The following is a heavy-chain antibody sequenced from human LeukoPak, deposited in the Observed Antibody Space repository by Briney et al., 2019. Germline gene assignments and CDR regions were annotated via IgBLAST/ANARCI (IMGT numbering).Heavy chain of an antibody. CDR2: INHSGST. V-gene: IGHV4-34*01. D-gene: IGHD4-17*01. Sequence: PSETLSLTCAVYGGSFRGYYWSWIRQPPGKGLEWIGEINHSGSTNYNPSLKSRVTISVDTSKNQFSLKLSSVTAADTAVYYCARGGPAYGDYGVGWFDPWGQGTLVTVSS. J-gene: IGHJ5*02. CDR3: ARGGPAYGDYGVGWFDP. CDR1: GGSFRGYY.